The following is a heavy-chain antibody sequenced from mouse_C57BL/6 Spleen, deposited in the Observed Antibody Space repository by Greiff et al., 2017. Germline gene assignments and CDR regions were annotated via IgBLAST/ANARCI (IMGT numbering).Heavy chain of an antibody. V-gene: IGHV1-64*01. Sequence: QVQLQQSGAELVKPGASVKLSCKASGYTFTSYWMHWVKQRPGQGLEWIGMILPNSGSTNYNEKFKSKATLTVDKSSSTAYMQLSSLTTEDSTVYYCANYYGGLFDYWGKGTTLTVSS. D-gene: IGHD1-1*02. CDR1: GYTFTSYW. J-gene: IGHJ2*01. CDR2: ILPNSGST. CDR3: ANYYGGLFDY.